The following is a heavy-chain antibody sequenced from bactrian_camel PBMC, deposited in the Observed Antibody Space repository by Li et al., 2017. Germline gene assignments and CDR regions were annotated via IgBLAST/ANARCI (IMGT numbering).Heavy chain of an antibody. CDR1: GYTYDTYC. Sequence: VQLVESGGGLVQPGDSLRLSCAAPGYTYDTYCMGWFRQAPGKEREGLATIDSDGDAAYADSMKGRFTISRDNAKSTVYLQLNSLKTEDTAMYYCAKDDLKLVPEFGYWGQGTQVTVS. CDR2: IDSDGDA. J-gene: IGHJ6*01. CDR3: AKDDLKLVPEFGY. D-gene: IGHD6*01. V-gene: IGHV3S10*01.